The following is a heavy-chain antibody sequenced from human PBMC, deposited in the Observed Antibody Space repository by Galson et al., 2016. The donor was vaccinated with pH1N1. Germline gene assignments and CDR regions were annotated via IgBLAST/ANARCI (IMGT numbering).Heavy chain of an antibody. CDR3: AREDYYDTDLSDWYFDL. V-gene: IGHV1-69*13. CDR1: GGTFGSYG. CDR2: IIPIFNTA. Sequence: SVKVSCKASGGTFGSYGINWVRQAPGQGVEWMGGIIPIFNTAKFAQNFQGRVTITADESTTTAYMELSSLRSEDTAVYYCAREDYYDTDLSDWYFDLWGRGTLLTVSS. D-gene: IGHD3-22*01. J-gene: IGHJ2*01.